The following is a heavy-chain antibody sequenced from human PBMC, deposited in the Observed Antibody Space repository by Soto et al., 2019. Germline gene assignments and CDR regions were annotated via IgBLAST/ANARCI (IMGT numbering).Heavy chain of an antibody. V-gene: IGHV1-3*01. J-gene: IGHJ4*02. CDR1: GYTFTSYA. D-gene: IGHD2-2*01. CDR2: INAGNGNT. CDR3: ARDLGYCSSTSCSAHFDD. Sequence: ASVKVSCKASGYTFTSYAMHWVRQAPGQRLEWMGWINAGNGNTKYSQKFQGRVTITRDTSASTAYMELSSLRSEDTAVYYCARDLGYCSSTSCSAHFDDWGQGTLVTVSS.